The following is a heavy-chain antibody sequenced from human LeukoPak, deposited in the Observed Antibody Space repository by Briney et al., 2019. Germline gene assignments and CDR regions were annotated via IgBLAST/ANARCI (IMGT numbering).Heavy chain of an antibody. D-gene: IGHD3-22*01. CDR2: IYYSGST. J-gene: IGHJ4*02. Sequence: SETLSLTCTVSGGSISSSSYYWGWIRQPPGTGLEWIGSIYYSGSTYYNPSLKSRVTISVDTSKNQFSLKLSSVTAADTAVYYCARTYYYDSSGFDYWGQGTLVTVSS. CDR1: GGSISSSSYY. V-gene: IGHV4-39*01. CDR3: ARTYYYDSSGFDY.